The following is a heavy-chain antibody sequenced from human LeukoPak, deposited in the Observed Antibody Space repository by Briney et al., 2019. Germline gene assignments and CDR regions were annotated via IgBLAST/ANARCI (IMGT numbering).Heavy chain of an antibody. J-gene: IGHJ6*03. V-gene: IGHV4-4*07. CDR1: GGFISSYY. Sequence: PSETLSLTCTVSGGFISSYYWSWIRQPAGKGLEWIGRIYTSGSTNYNPSLKSRVTMSVDTSKNQFSLKLSSVTAADTAVYYCARAPSYSNPSTRYYYYYYMDVWGKGTTVTVSS. CDR2: IYTSGST. D-gene: IGHD4-11*01. CDR3: ARAPSYSNPSTRYYYYYYMDV.